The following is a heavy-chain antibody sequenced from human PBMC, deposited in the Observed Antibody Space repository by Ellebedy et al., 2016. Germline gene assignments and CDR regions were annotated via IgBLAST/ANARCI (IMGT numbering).Heavy chain of an antibody. CDR3: AKSAAYYFGSGRENFDS. CDR2: IIGSGDAT. CDR1: GFRFGDFA. J-gene: IGHJ4*02. D-gene: IGHD3-10*01. V-gene: IGHV3-23*02. Sequence: GESLKISXAASGFRFGDFAMNWVRLAPGKGLEWVSGIIGSGDATYYGDSVKGRFTISRDNSKNTLFLSMSSLRAEDTAIYYCAKSAAYYFGSGRENFDSWGQGILVTVSS.